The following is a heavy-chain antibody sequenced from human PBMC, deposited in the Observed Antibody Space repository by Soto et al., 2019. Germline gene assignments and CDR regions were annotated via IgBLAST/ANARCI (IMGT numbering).Heavy chain of an antibody. V-gene: IGHV1-2*02. CDR1: GYTFTGYY. D-gene: IGHD3-10*01. Sequence: ASVKVSCKASGYTFTGYYMHWVRQAPGQGLEWMGWINPNSGGTNYAQKFQGRVTMTRDTSISPAYMELSRLRSDDTAVYYCAREGGSGTYYFDYWGQGTLVTVSS. J-gene: IGHJ4*02. CDR2: INPNSGGT. CDR3: AREGGSGTYYFDY.